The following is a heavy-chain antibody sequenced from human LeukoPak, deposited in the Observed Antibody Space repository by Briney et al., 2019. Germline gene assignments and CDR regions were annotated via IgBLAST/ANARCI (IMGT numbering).Heavy chain of an antibody. Sequence: SETLSLTCAVYGGSFSGYYWSWIRQPPGKGLEWIGEINHSGSTNYNPSLKSQVTISVDTSKNQFSLKLSSVTAADTAVYYCARGTSYYYYGMDVWGQGTTVTVSS. CDR2: INHSGST. J-gene: IGHJ6*02. CDR3: ARGTSYYYYGMDV. CDR1: GGSFSGYY. V-gene: IGHV4-34*01.